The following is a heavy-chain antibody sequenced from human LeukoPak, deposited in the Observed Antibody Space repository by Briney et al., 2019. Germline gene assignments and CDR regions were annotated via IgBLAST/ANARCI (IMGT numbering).Heavy chain of an antibody. V-gene: IGHV3-23*01. CDR1: GFTFSNYA. Sequence: PGGSLRLSCAASGFTFSNYAMTWVRQAPGKGLEWVSGITGRGGNTDYADSVKGRFTISRDNSKNMLYLQMNSLRAEDTAVYYCAKFYGGNSEKPIGAFDIWGQGTMVTVSS. CDR3: AKFYGGNSEKPIGAFDI. D-gene: IGHD4-23*01. CDR2: ITGRGGNT. J-gene: IGHJ3*02.